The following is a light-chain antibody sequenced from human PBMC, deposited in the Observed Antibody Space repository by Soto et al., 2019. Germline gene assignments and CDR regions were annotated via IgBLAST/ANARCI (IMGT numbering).Light chain of an antibody. V-gene: IGLV1-47*01. J-gene: IGLJ3*02. Sequence: VLTQPPSASGTPGQTVTISCSGGWYNIGKNLGYWYQQFPGTAPKLLIYMTNQRPSGVPDRFSGSKSGSSASLAVSGLRSEDEAVYYCAAWDDSLRAWVFGGGTKLTVL. CDR3: AAWDDSLRAWV. CDR1: WYNIGKNL. CDR2: MTN.